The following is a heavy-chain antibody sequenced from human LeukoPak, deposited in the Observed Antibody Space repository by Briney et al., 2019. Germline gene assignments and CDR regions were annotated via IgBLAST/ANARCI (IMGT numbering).Heavy chain of an antibody. J-gene: IGHJ4*02. CDR3: ARSQLWPLGDY. D-gene: IGHD5-18*01. CDR1: GGSISSSSYY. Sequence: KPSETLSLTCTVSGGSISSSSYYWGWIRQPPGKGLEWIGSIYYSGSTYYNPSLKSRVTISVDTSKNQFSLKLSSVTAADTAVYYCARSQLWPLGDYWGQGTLVTVSS. V-gene: IGHV4-39*01. CDR2: IYYSGST.